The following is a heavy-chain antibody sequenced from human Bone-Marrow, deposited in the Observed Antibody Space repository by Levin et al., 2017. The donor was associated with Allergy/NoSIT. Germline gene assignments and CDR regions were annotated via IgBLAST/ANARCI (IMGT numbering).Heavy chain of an antibody. CDR2: INPNSGGT. D-gene: IGHD4-17*01. CDR3: AREHDYGDRYFDY. Sequence: PGESLKISCKASGYTFTGYYMHWVRQAPGQGLEWMGRINPNSGGTNYAQKFQGRVTMTRDTSISTAYMELSRLRSDDTAVYDCAREHDYGDRYFDYWGQGTLVTVSS. J-gene: IGHJ4*02. CDR1: GYTFTGYY. V-gene: IGHV1-2*06.